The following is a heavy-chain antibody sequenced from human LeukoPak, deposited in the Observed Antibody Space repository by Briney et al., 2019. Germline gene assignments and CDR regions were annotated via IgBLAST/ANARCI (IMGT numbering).Heavy chain of an antibody. J-gene: IGHJ4*02. CDR3: AKVRLRLGELSSGFDY. D-gene: IGHD3-16*02. CDR2: ISGSGGST. CDR1: GFTSSSYA. Sequence: GGSLRLSCAASGFTSSSYAMSWVRQAPGKGLEWVSAISGSGGSTYYADSVKGRFTISRDNSKNTLYLQMNSLRAEDTAVYYCAKVRLRLGELSSGFDYWGQGTLVTVSS. V-gene: IGHV3-23*01.